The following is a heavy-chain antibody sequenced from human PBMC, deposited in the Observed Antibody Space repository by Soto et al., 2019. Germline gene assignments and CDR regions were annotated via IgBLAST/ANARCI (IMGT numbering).Heavy chain of an antibody. CDR2: ISATGGGT. J-gene: IGHJ1*01. CDR1: GFKFSNYA. V-gene: IGHV3-23*01. D-gene: IGHD2-15*01. Sequence: GGSLRLSCAASGFKFSNYAMSWVRQAPGKGLEWVSLISATGGGTYYADSVKVRFTISRDNSHNTLYLQVHSLTAEDTAVYYCGTARRGGGYSAFCLDFWGQGAQVTVYS. CDR3: GTARRGGGYSAFCLDF.